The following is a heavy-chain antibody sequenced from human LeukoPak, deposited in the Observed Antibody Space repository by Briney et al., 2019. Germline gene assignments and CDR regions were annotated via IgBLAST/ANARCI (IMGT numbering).Heavy chain of an antibody. CDR1: GFSFSDSY. CDR3: VKDQVLVGRVFFDS. Sequence: GGSLRLSCSASGFSFSDSYMSWFRLSPEKGLEWIAYITSSGTTTEYADSVKGRFTISRVNAKNSLYLQMNSLRPEDTAVYYCVKDQVLVGRVFFDSWGQGTLVTVSS. D-gene: IGHD1-26*01. J-gene: IGHJ4*02. CDR2: ITSSGTTT. V-gene: IGHV3-11*01.